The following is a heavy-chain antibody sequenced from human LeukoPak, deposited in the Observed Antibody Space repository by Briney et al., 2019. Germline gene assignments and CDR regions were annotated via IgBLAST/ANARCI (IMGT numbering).Heavy chain of an antibody. V-gene: IGHV4-4*08. D-gene: IGHD6-13*01. CDR3: ARGIGQIAAAGTAYWYFDL. J-gene: IGHJ2*01. Sequence: SETLSLTCTVSGGSISSYYWSWIRQPPGKGLEWIGRIYTSGSTNYNPSLKSRVTISVDTSKNQFSLKLSSVTAADTAVYYCARGIGQIAAAGTAYWYFDLWGRGTLVTVSS. CDR2: IYTSGST. CDR1: GGSISSYY.